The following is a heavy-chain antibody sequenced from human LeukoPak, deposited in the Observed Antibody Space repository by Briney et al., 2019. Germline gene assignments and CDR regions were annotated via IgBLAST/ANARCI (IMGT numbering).Heavy chain of an antibody. CDR1: GFTFSDYY. J-gene: IGHJ4*02. V-gene: IGHV3-11*04. Sequence: PGGSLRLSCAASGFTFSDYYMSWIRQAPGKGLEWVSYISSSGSTIYYADSVTGRFSISRDNAKNSLSLQMNSLRVDDTAVYYCARNQHWSRDIWGQGILVTVSS. CDR3: ARNQHWSRDI. D-gene: IGHD2-8*02. CDR2: ISSSGSTI.